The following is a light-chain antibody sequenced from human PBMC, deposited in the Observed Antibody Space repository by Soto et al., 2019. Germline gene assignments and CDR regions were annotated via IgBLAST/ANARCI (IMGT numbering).Light chain of an antibody. CDR1: ALPKQY. CDR2: KDS. Sequence: SYELTQPPSVSVSPGQTARISCSGDALPKQYAYWYQQKPGQAPVLVIYKDSERPSGIPERFSGSSSGTTVTLTISRVQAEDEADYYCQSADSSGTYVVFGAGTKLTVL. V-gene: IGLV3-25*03. J-gene: IGLJ2*01. CDR3: QSADSSGTYVV.